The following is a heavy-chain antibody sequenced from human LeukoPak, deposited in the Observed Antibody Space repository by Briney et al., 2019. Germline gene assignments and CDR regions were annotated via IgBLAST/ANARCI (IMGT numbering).Heavy chain of an antibody. CDR2: INWNGGST. CDR1: GFTFDDYG. D-gene: IGHD6-13*01. J-gene: IGHJ6*03. CDR3: AKDMGSWVYYYMDV. V-gene: IGHV3-20*04. Sequence: GGSLRLSCAASGFTFDDYGMSWVRQAPGKGLEWVSGINWNGGSTGYADSVKGRFTISRDNAKNSLYLQMNSLRAEDTALYYCAKDMGSWVYYYMDVWGKGTTVTISS.